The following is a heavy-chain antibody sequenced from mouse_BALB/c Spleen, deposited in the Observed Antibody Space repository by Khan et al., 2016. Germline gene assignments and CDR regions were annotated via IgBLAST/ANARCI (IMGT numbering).Heavy chain of an antibody. CDR2: ISSGGTT. J-gene: IGHJ2*01. CDR1: GFTFSSYA. Sequence: EVELVESGGGLVKPGESLKLSCAASGFTFSSYAMSWVRQTPEKRLEWVASISSGGTTFYPDSLKGRFTISRDNARNILYLQVSSLRSEDTDMHYCTRGVTTVVDYFDYWGQGTTLTVSS. V-gene: IGHV5-6-5*01. CDR3: TRGVTTVVDYFDY. D-gene: IGHD1-1*01.